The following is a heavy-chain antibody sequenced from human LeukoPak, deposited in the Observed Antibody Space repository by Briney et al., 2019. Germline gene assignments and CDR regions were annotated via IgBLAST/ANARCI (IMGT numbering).Heavy chain of an antibody. D-gene: IGHD6-19*01. V-gene: IGHV3-33*01. CDR1: GFTFSSYG. J-gene: IGHJ4*02. Sequence: GGSLRLSCAASGFTFSSYGMPWVRQAPGKGLEWVAVIWYDGSNKYYADSVKGRFTISRDNSKNTLYLQMNSLRAEDTAVYYCARDLSEAVEIDYWGQGTLVTVSS. CDR2: IWYDGSNK. CDR3: ARDLSEAVEIDY.